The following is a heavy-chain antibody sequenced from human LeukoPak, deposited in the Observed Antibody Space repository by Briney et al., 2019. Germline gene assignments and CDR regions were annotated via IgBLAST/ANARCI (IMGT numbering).Heavy chain of an antibody. CDR1: GYTFTSYY. J-gene: IGHJ4*02. CDR3: ARDRIVGATPFDY. CDR2: INPSGGST. Sequence: ASVKVSCKASGYTFTSYYMHWVRQAPGQGLEWMGIINPSGGSTSYAQKFQGRVTKTRDMSTGTVYMELSSLRSEDTAVYYCARDRIVGATPFDYWGQGTLVTVSS. D-gene: IGHD1-26*01. V-gene: IGHV1-46*01.